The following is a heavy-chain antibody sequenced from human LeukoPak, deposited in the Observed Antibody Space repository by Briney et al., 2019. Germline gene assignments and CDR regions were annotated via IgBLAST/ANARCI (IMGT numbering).Heavy chain of an antibody. D-gene: IGHD3-22*01. Sequence: GGSLRLSCAAYGFRLTEYGIHWVRQAPGKGLEWLSFIHYNDSEYYADSVKGRFTISRDNPKNTLFLQMHSLRSEDTAVYYCAKEPVNLCASSVSDRLQSWGQEPGHLVSS. CDR1: GFRLTEYG. CDR3: AKEPVNLCASSVSDRLQS. CDR2: IHYNDSE. V-gene: IGHV3-30*02. J-gene: IGHJ5*02.